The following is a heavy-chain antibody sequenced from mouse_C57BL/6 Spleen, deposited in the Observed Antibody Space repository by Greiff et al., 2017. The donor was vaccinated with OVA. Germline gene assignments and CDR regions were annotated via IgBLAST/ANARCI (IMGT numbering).Heavy chain of an antibody. CDR3: AREGLTGKAVYAMDY. V-gene: IGHV1-61*01. CDR2: IYPSDSET. CDR1: GYTFTSYW. Sequence: VQLQQPGAELVRPGSSVKLSCKASGYTFTSYWMDWVKQRPGQGLEWIGNIYPSDSETHYNQKFKDKATLTVDKSSSTAYMQLSSLTSEDSAVYYCAREGLTGKAVYAMDYWGQGTSVTVSS. J-gene: IGHJ4*01. D-gene: IGHD4-1*01.